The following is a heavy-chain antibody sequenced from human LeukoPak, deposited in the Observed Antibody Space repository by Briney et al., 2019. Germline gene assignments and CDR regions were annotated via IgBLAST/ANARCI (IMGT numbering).Heavy chain of an antibody. J-gene: IGHJ1*01. CDR2: IIPIFGTA. CDR1: GGTFSSYA. V-gene: IGHV1-69*06. CDR3: AVDPQYYDFWSGYYTVGEYFQH. Sequence: ASVKVSCKASGGTFSSYAISWVRQAPGQGLEWMGGIIPIFGTANYAQKFQGRVTITADKSTSTAYMELSSLRSEDTAVYYCAVDPQYYDFWSGYYTVGEYFQHWGQGTLVTVSS. D-gene: IGHD3-3*01.